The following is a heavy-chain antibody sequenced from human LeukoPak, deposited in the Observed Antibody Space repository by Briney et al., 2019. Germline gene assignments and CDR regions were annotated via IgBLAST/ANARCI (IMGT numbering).Heavy chain of an antibody. CDR2: ISYDGSNK. CDR3: AKVMCYYDSSFWDY. CDR1: GFTFSSYG. V-gene: IGHV3-30*18. D-gene: IGHD3-22*01. Sequence: PAGSLRLSCAASGFTFSSYGMHWVRQAPGKGLDWVAVISYDGSNKYYADSVKGRFTISRDNSKNTLYLQMNSLRAEDTAVYYCAKVMCYYDSSFWDYWGRGTLVTVSS. J-gene: IGHJ4*02.